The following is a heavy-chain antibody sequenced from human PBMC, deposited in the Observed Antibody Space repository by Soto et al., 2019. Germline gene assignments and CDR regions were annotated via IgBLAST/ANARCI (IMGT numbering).Heavy chain of an antibody. J-gene: IGHJ4*02. CDR3: ARDDNTGNYRQLDC. D-gene: IGHD3-22*01. CDR1: GASVSSGSYY. CDR2: IYYSGST. V-gene: IGHV4-61*01. Sequence: SETLSLTCTVSGASVSSGSYYWNWIRQPPGKGLEWIGYIYYSGSTNYNPSLKSRVTISVDTSRNQFSLKLNSVTAADTAVYYCARDDNTGNYRQLDCWGQGTLVTVSS.